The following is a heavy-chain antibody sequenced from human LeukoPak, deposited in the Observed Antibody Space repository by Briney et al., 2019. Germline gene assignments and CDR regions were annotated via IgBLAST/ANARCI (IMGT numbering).Heavy chain of an antibody. CDR2: ISAYNGNT. D-gene: IGHD6-13*01. CDR1: GYTFTSYG. Sequence: GASVKVSCKASGYTFTSYGTSWVRQAPGQGREGMGWISAYNGNTNYAQRLQGRVTITTDTSTSTAYMELRSLRSDDTAVYYCAREEDFSSSWYWGQGTLVTVSS. J-gene: IGHJ4*02. V-gene: IGHV1-18*04. CDR3: AREEDFSSSWY.